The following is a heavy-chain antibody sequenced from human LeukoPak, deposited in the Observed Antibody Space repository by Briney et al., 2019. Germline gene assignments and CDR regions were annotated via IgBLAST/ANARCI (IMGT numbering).Heavy chain of an antibody. D-gene: IGHD3-22*01. CDR1: GFTFSSYA. J-gene: IGHJ4*02. Sequence: GGSLRLSCAASGFTFSSYAMTWVRQAPGKGLEWVSYISGSSSTIYYADSVKGRFTISRDNAKNSLYLQTNTLRAEDTAVYYCARGQYYDSSGYPRWGQGTLVTVSS. V-gene: IGHV3-48*01. CDR2: ISGSSSTI. CDR3: ARGQYYDSSGYPR.